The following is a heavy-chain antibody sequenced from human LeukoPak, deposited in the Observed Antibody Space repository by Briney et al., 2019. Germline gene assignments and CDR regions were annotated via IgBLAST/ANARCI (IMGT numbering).Heavy chain of an antibody. CDR3: ARGSRSLGYSFDY. D-gene: IGHD5-18*01. J-gene: IGHJ4*02. CDR1: GGTFSSYA. CDR2: IIPIFGTA. V-gene: IGHV1-69*06. Sequence: ASVKVSCKASGGTFSSYAISWVRQAAGQGLEWMGGIIPIFGTANYAQKFQGRVTITADKSTSTAYMELSSLRSEDTAVYYCARGSRSLGYSFDYWGQGTLVTVSS.